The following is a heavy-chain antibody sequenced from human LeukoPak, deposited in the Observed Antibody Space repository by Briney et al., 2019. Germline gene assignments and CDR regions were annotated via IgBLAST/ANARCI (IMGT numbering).Heavy chain of an antibody. CDR1: GGSFSGYY. D-gene: IGHD3-9*01. Sequence: SETLSLTCAVYGGSFSGYYWSWIRQPPGKGLEWIGEINHSGSTNYNPSLKSRVTISVDTSKNQFSLKLSSVTAADTAVYYCARGQGLRYFDWLRRYYFDYWGQGTLVTVSS. CDR2: INHSGST. CDR3: ARGQGLRYFDWLRRYYFDY. V-gene: IGHV4-34*01. J-gene: IGHJ4*02.